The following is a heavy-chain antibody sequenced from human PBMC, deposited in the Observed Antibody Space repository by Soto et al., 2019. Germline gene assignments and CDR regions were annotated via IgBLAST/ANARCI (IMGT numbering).Heavy chain of an antibody. CDR1: GFTFSSYA. Sequence: GGSLRLSCAASGFTFSSYAMHWVRQAPGKGLEWVAVISYDGSNKYYADSVKGRFTISRDNSKNTLYLQMNSLRAEDTAVYYCARDQNVLRFLEWLFEHYYYGMDVWGQGTTVTVSS. CDR3: ARDQNVLRFLEWLFEHYYYGMDV. CDR2: ISYDGSNK. J-gene: IGHJ6*02. V-gene: IGHV3-30-3*01. D-gene: IGHD3-3*01.